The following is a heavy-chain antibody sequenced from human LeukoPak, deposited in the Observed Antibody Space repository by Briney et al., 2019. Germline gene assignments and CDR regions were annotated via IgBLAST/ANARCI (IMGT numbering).Heavy chain of an antibody. J-gene: IGHJ5*02. CDR1: GFSGYW. CDR2: IFPPDSNT. D-gene: IGHD1-1*01. CDR3: ARFGGPDLQHNWFDL. Sequence: GESLKISCQGFGFSGYWIAWVRQMPGKGLEWMAIIFPPDSNTRYNPSFQGQVTISADKSTNTAYLHWSSLKASDTGMYYCARFGGPDLQHNWFDLWGQGTLVNVSS. V-gene: IGHV5-51*01.